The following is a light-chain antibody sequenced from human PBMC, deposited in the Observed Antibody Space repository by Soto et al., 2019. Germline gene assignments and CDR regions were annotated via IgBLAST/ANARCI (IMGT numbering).Light chain of an antibody. CDR2: GIS. J-gene: IGKJ1*01. V-gene: IGKV3-20*01. CDR3: QQYVTSSPRT. Sequence: EIVLTQSPGTLSLSPGERATLSCRASHTISSSYLALYQQKPGQAPRLLMYGISRRATGIPDRFSGSGSGTDFTLTITRIEPVDFAVYYCQQYVTSSPRTFGQGTKVEIK. CDR1: HTISSSY.